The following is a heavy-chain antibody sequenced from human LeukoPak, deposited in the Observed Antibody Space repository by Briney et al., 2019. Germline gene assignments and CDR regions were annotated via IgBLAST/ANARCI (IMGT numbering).Heavy chain of an antibody. CDR2: IDSDGSST. V-gene: IGHV3-74*01. CDR3: ARGFTIFGVVNDAFDI. J-gene: IGHJ3*02. D-gene: IGHD3-3*01. Sequence: AGGSLRLSCAASGFTFSDYWMHWVRQAPGKGLVWVSRIDSDGSSTSNADSVKGRFTISRDNAKNTVYLQMNSLRAEDTAVYYCARGFTIFGVVNDAFDIWGQGTMVTVFS. CDR1: GFTFSDYW.